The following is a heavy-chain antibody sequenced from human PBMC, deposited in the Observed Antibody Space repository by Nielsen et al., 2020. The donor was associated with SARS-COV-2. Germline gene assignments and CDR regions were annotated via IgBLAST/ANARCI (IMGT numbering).Heavy chain of an antibody. Sequence: ASVKVSCKASGYSFTAYAIYWVRQAPGQGLEWVGWINTGTGNAKYGQDFAGRFVFSLDTSVTTAYLQVSSLETRDSAVYYCATIGRPSPGTSLDYWGQGTPVIVSP. V-gene: IGHV7-4-1*02. D-gene: IGHD1-1*01. CDR2: INTGTGNA. J-gene: IGHJ4*02. CDR1: GYSFTAYA. CDR3: ATIGRPSPGTSLDY.